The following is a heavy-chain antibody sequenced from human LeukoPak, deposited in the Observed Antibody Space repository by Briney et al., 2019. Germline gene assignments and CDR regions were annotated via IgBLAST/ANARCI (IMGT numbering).Heavy chain of an antibody. CDR2: IYPGDSDT. D-gene: IGHD2-15*01. CDR3: ARLDRYCSGSSCFPDAFDI. V-gene: IGHV5-51*01. Sequence: GESLKISCKGSGYSFTSYWIAWVRQMPGKGLEWMGIIYPGDSDTRYSPSFQGQVTISADKSISTAYLQWSSLKASDTAMYYCARLDRYCSGSSCFPDAFDIWGQGTMVTVSS. J-gene: IGHJ3*02. CDR1: GYSFTSYW.